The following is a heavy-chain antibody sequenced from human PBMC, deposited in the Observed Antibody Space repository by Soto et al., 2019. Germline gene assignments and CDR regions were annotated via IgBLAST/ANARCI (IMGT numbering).Heavy chain of an antibody. Sequence: EVQLVESGGGLVQPGGSLRLSCAASGFTFSNYWMHWVRQVPGKGLVWVSRIKTDGSSTNYADSVKGRFTISRDNAKNTLYLQMNSLRVEDTAVYFCTRERFDPWDQGTLVTVSS. CDR3: TRERFDP. CDR1: GFTFSNYW. J-gene: IGHJ5*02. CDR2: IKTDGSST. V-gene: IGHV3-74*01.